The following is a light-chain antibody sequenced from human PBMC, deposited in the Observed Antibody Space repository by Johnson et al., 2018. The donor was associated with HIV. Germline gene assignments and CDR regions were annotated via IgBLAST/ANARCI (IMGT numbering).Light chain of an antibody. J-gene: IGLJ1*01. CDR2: ENN. Sequence: QSVLTQPPSVSAAPGQKVTISCSGSSSNIGNNYVSWYQQLPGTAPKLLIYENNKRPSGIPDRLSGSKSGTSATLDITGLQTGDEADYYCGTWDSSLSAGGVFGTGTKVTVL. CDR3: GTWDSSLSAGGV. CDR1: SSNIGNNY. V-gene: IGLV1-51*02.